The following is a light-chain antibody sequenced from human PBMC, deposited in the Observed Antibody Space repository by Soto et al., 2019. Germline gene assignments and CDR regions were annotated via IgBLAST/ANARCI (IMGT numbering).Light chain of an antibody. CDR3: QQYGSSPGT. V-gene: IGKV3-20*01. Sequence: VLTQSPATLSLSPGKRATLSCRASESVDFHLAWYQQKPGQAPRLLIYGASSRATGIPDRFSGSGSGTDFTLTISRLESEDFAVYYCQQYGSSPGTFGQGAKVDIK. CDR2: GAS. J-gene: IGKJ1*01. CDR1: ESVDFH.